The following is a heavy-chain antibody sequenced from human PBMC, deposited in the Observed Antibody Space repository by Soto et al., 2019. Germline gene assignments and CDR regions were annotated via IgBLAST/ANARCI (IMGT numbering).Heavy chain of an antibody. CDR3: ARDGRGRGIAVAGRFWYFDL. V-gene: IGHV4-31*03. D-gene: IGHD6-19*01. J-gene: IGHJ2*01. Sequence: QVQLQESGPGLVKPSQTLSLTCTVSGASISSGGYYWNWIRQHPGKGLEWIGYIYYSGSTYYNPSLTSRVTLSVDTSKNEFSLKLSSVTAADTAVYYCARDGRGRGIAVAGRFWYFDLWGRGTLVTVSS. CDR1: GASISSGGYY. CDR2: IYYSGST.